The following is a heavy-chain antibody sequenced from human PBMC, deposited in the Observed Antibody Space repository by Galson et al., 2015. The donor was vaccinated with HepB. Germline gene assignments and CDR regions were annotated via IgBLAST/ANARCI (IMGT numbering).Heavy chain of an antibody. J-gene: IGHJ2*01. D-gene: IGHD3-3*01. CDR3: ARGAAIFGVVINGSWYFDL. Sequence: SVKVSCKVSGYTLTELSMHWVRQAPGKGLEWMGWINPNSGGTNYAQKFQGRVTMTRDTSISTAYMEPSRLRSDDTAVYYCARGAAIFGVVINGSWYFDLWGRGTLVTVSS. V-gene: IGHV1-2*02. CDR1: GYTLTELS. CDR2: INPNSGGT.